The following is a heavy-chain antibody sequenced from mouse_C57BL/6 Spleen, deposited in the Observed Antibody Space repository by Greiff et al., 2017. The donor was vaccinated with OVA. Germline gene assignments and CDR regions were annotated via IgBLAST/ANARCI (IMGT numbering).Heavy chain of an antibody. J-gene: IGHJ4*01. V-gene: IGHV1-37*01. Sequence: EVKLVESGPELVKPGASVKISCKASGYSFTGYFMNWVKQSHGKSLEWIGRINPYNGDTFYNQKFKGKATLTVDKSSSTAHMELLSLTSEDFAVYYCARFYDYDSLGYYAMDYWGQGTSVTVSS. D-gene: IGHD2-4*01. CDR2: INPYNGDT. CDR3: ARFYDYDSLGYYAMDY. CDR1: GYSFTGYF.